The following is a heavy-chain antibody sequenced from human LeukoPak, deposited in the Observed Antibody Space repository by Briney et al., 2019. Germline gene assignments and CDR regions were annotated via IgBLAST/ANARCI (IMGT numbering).Heavy chain of an antibody. D-gene: IGHD4-17*01. V-gene: IGHV1-8*01. CDR3: ARTLDYGDYVAFDY. CDR1: GYTFTSYD. CDR2: MNPNSGNT. Sequence: ASVKVSCKASGYTFTSYDINWVRQATGQGLEWMGWMNPNSGNTGYAQKFQGRVTMTRNTSISTAYMELSSLRSEDTAVYYCARTLDYGDYVAFDYWGQGTLVTVSS. J-gene: IGHJ4*02.